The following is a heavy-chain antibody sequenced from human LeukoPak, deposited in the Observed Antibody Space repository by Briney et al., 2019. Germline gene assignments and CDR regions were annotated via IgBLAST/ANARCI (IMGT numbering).Heavy chain of an antibody. CDR1: GGTFSSYA. J-gene: IGHJ4*02. D-gene: IGHD3-3*01. CDR2: INPNSGGT. Sequence: ASVKVSCKASGGTFSSYAISWVRQAPGQGLEWMGRINPNSGGTNYAQKFQGRVTMTRDTSISTAYMELSRLRSDDTAVYYCARVTTIFGVVTILDYWGQGTLVTVSS. CDR3: ARVTTIFGVVTILDY. V-gene: IGHV1-2*06.